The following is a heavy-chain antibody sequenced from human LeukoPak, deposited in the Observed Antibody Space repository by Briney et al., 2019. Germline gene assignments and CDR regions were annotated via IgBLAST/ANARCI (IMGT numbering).Heavy chain of an antibody. CDR1: GFTFSDYY. CDR2: ISSSGSTI. Sequence: GGSLRLSCAASGFTFSDYYMSWIRQAPGKGLEWVSYISSSGSTIYYADSVKGRFTISRDNAKNSLYLQMNSLRAEDTAVYYCATGGWASGYYPYYFDYWGQGTLVTVSS. D-gene: IGHD3-22*01. V-gene: IGHV3-11*04. J-gene: IGHJ4*02. CDR3: ATGGWASGYYPYYFDY.